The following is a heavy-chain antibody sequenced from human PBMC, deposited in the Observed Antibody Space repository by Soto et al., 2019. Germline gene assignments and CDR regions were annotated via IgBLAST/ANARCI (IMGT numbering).Heavy chain of an antibody. Sequence: SETLSLTFTVSGCSISSHYWRWIRQPPGKGLEWIGYIHYSGSTNYNHSLKSRVTTSIDTPKNQFSLKLSSVTAADTAVYYCARQEVVPAAWFDPWGQGTLVTVSS. CDR2: IHYSGST. CDR3: ARQEVVPAAWFDP. CDR1: GCSISSHY. J-gene: IGHJ5*02. D-gene: IGHD2-2*01. V-gene: IGHV4-59*11.